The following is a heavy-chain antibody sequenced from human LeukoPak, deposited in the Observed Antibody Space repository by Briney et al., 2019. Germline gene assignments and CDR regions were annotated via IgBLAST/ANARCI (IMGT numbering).Heavy chain of an antibody. V-gene: IGHV1-58*01. CDR1: GFTFTSSA. CDR3: AARSSGWYQRLGWYFDL. CDR2: IVVGSGNT. J-gene: IGHJ2*01. Sequence: SAKVSCKASGFTFTSSAVQWVRQARGQRLEWIGWIVVGSGNTNYAQKFQERVTITRDMSTSTAYMELSSLRSEDTAVYYCAARSSGWYQRLGWYFDLWGRGTLVTVSS. D-gene: IGHD6-19*01.